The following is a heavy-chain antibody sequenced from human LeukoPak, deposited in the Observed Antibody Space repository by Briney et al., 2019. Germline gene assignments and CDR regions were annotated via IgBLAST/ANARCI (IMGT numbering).Heavy chain of an antibody. D-gene: IGHD1-7*01. CDR3: ARDNWNYGGWFDP. CDR1: GGTFSSYA. J-gene: IGHJ5*02. CDR2: IILIFGIA. V-gene: IGHV1-69*04. Sequence: SVKVSCKASGGTFSSYAISWVRQAPGQGLEWMGRIILIFGIANYAQKFQGRVTITADKSTSTAYMELSSLRSEDTAVYYCARDNWNYGGWFDPWGQGTLVTVSS.